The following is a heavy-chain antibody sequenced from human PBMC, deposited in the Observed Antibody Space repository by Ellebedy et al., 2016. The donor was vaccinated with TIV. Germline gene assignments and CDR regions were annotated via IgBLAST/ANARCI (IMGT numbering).Heavy chain of an antibody. CDR3: ARLLPTPPDY. CDR2: IHHSGST. D-gene: IGHD2-21*01. V-gene: IGHV4-34*01. Sequence: MPSETLSLTCAVYGGSFSGYYWSWIRKPPGKGLEWIGEIHHSGSTNYHPSLKSRVTISVDTSKNQFSLKLSSVTAADTAVYYCARLLPTPPDYWGQGTLVTVSS. CDR1: GGSFSGYY. J-gene: IGHJ4*02.